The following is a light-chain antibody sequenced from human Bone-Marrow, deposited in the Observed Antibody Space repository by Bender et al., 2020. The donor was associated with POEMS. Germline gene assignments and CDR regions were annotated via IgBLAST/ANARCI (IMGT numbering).Light chain of an antibody. CDR1: NSNIGTNA. CDR2: SDN. J-gene: IGLJ3*02. V-gene: IGLV1-44*01. CDR3: AAWEAGLSGGV. Sequence: QSVLTQPPSASGTPGQRVTISCSGSNSNIGTNAVNWYQQFPGPAPKLLIYSDNQRPSGVPDRFYAFKSGTSAFLAISGLPSEDEADYYCAAWEAGLSGGVFGGGTKLTVL.